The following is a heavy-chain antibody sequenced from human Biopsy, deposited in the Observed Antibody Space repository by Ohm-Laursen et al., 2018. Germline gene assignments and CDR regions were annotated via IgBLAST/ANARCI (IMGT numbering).Heavy chain of an antibody. J-gene: IGHJ4*02. V-gene: IGHV1-2*02. CDR1: SYTFTDYN. D-gene: IGHD2-8*01. Sequence: SVTVSCKASSYTFTDYNIHWMRQAPGHGLEWLGYINCKTGATNYAQKFQGTVTMTRDTSISTAYLALGSLRSADPAIYYCARDPLNGHKHFDYWGQGSLVTVSS. CDR2: INCKTGAT. CDR3: ARDPLNGHKHFDY.